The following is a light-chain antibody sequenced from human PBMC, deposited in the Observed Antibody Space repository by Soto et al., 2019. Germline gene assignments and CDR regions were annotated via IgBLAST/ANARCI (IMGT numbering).Light chain of an antibody. CDR3: SSYTSSSHYV. J-gene: IGLJ1*01. V-gene: IGLV2-14*01. CDR1: SSDVGGYNY. Sequence: QSLLTQPACGSVSPGQSITRSCTGTSSDVGGYNYVSWYQQHPGKAPKLMIYEVSNRPSGVSNRFSGSKSGNTASLTISGLQAEDEADYYCSSYTSSSHYVFGTGIKVTVL. CDR2: EVS.